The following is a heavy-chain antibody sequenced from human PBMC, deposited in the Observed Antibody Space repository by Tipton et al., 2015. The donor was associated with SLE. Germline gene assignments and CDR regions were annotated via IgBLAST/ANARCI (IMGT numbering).Heavy chain of an antibody. V-gene: IGHV1-46*02. CDR1: GYSFNRFY. Sequence: QVQLVQSGAEVKKPGASMKVSCKASGYSFNRFYMYWVRQAPGQGLEWMGVINPSGGSPSYAQKFRGRVTMTRDTSTSTVYMEMSSLRSDDTAVYYCAKGVTTIREFTLYAYFFYLDVWGKGTTVTVSS. J-gene: IGHJ6*04. CDR2: INPSGGSP. D-gene: IGHD5-24*01. CDR3: AKGVTTIREFTLYAYFFYLDV.